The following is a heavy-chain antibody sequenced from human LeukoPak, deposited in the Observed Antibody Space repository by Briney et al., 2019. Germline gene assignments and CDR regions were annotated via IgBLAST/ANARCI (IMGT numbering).Heavy chain of an antibody. CDR2: IYYSGST. V-gene: IGHV4-59*11. CDR3: ARAITGGVDY. J-gene: IGHJ4*02. D-gene: IGHD1-20*01. CDR1: GGSISSHY. Sequence: PSQTLSLTCTVSGGSISSHYWSWIRQPPGKGLEWIGYIYYSGSTNYNPSLKSRVTISVDTSKNQFSLKLSSVTAADTAVYYCARAITGGVDYWGQGTLVTVSS.